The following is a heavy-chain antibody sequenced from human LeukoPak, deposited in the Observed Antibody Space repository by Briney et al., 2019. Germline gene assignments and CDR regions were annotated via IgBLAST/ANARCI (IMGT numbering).Heavy chain of an antibody. V-gene: IGHV3-23*01. CDR1: GFTFSSHW. J-gene: IGHJ4*02. CDR3: ARSPPIIVVPAAIYFDY. Sequence: GGSLRLSCAGSGFTFSSHWIGWVRQAPGKGLEWVSVISGSGSSTYYADSVKGRFTISRDNSKNTLYLQLNSLRAEDTAVYYCARSPPIIVVPAAIYFDYWGQGTLVTVSS. D-gene: IGHD2-2*01. CDR2: ISGSGSST.